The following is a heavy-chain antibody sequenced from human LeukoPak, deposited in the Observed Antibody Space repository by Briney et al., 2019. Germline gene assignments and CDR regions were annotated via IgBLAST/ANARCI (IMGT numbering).Heavy chain of an antibody. CDR3: AKVVGSAWYDY. CDR2: ISVYNGNT. Sequence: ASVKVSCKASGYTFTSYGISWVRQAPGQGLEWMGWISVYNGNTNYAQKVKGRVTMTTDTSTSTAYMELGSLRSDDTAVYYCAKVVGSAWYDYWGQGTLGTVSS. D-gene: IGHD2-15*01. V-gene: IGHV1-18*01. J-gene: IGHJ4*02. CDR1: GYTFTSYG.